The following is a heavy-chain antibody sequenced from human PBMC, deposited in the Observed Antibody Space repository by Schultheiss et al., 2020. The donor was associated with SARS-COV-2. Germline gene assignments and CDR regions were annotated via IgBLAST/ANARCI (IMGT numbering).Heavy chain of an antibody. V-gene: IGHV4-39*01. CDR1: GGSISSSSYY. CDR3: ARQGYYDSSGYPSYWYFDL. D-gene: IGHD3-22*01. Sequence: SETLSLTCTVSGGSISSSSYYWGWIRQHPGKGLEWIGRIYYSGSTYYNPSLKSRVTISVDTSKNQFSLKLSSVTAADTAVYYCARQGYYDSSGYPSYWYFDLWGRGTLVTVSS. CDR2: IYYSGST. J-gene: IGHJ2*01.